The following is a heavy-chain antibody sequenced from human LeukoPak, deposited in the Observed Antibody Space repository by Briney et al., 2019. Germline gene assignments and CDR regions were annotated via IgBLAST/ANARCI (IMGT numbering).Heavy chain of an antibody. Sequence: SETLSLTCTVSGGSISSSNYYWGWIRQPPGKGLEWIGSIYYRGSTYYNPSLKSRITISVDTSKNQFSLRLSSVTAADTAVYYCARERARYGDFAYWGQGTLVTVSS. CDR1: GGSISSSNYY. CDR3: ARERARYGDFAY. J-gene: IGHJ4*02. D-gene: IGHD4-17*01. CDR2: IYYRGST. V-gene: IGHV4-39*02.